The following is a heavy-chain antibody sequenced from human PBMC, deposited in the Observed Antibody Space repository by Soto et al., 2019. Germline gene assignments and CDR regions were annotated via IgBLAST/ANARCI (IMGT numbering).Heavy chain of an antibody. V-gene: IGHV5-51*01. D-gene: IGHD1-7*01. CDR1: GYRFASYW. J-gene: IGHJ4*02. Sequence: GESLKISCNGYGYRFASYWIAWGRQMPGKGLEWMGSIFPGDSDTRYSPSFEGQVTISGDMSISTAYLQWSSLKASDTAMYYCARSINWNYDYWGQGTLVTVSS. CDR3: ARSINWNYDY. CDR2: IFPGDSDT.